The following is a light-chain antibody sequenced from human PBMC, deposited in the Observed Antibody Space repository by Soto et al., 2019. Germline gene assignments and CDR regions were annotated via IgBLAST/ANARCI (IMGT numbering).Light chain of an antibody. CDR2: DAS. Sequence: EIVLTQSPSTLSLSPGDRATLSGTASQSVTTFLAWYQQNPGQAPRLLIYDASDRAPGIPARFSGSGSATDFTLTINNLGPEDFAVYYCQQRSNWPPSITFGQGTRLEIK. V-gene: IGKV3-11*01. J-gene: IGKJ5*01. CDR1: QSVTTF. CDR3: QQRSNWPPSIT.